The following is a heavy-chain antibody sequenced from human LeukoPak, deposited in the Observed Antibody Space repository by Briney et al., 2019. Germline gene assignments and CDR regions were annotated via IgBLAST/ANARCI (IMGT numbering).Heavy chain of an antibody. D-gene: IGHD2-15*01. J-gene: IGHJ4*02. CDR1: AFTFSSYD. CDR3: ASKIGYCSSVSCYLDY. CDR2: IRSSGGST. Sequence: GGSLRLSCAASAFTFSSYDMTWPRQAPGKGLEWVSAIRSSGGSTDYADAVKGRFTISRDNSKNILYLQMNSLRAEDTAVYYCASKIGYCSSVSCYLDYWGQGTLVTVSS. V-gene: IGHV3-23*01.